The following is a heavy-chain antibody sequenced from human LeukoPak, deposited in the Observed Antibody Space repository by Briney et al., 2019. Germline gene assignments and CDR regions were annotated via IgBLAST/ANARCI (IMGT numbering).Heavy chain of an antibody. CDR2: ISSSSSYI. V-gene: IGHV3-21*01. Sequence: PGGSLRLSCATSGFTFSTYTMNWVRQAPGKGLEWVSSISSSSSYIYYADSVKGRFTISRDNARNSLYLQMNSLRAEDTAVYYCAREGRRAAAGDYWGQGTLVTVSS. J-gene: IGHJ4*02. CDR3: AREGRRAAAGDY. D-gene: IGHD6-25*01. CDR1: GFTFSTYT.